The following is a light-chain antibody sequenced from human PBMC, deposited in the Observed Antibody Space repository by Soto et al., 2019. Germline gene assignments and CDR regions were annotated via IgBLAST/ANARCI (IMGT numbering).Light chain of an antibody. Sequence: EIVLTQSPDTLSLSPGERATLSCRASQSVSSDYLVWYQQKPGLPPRLLIYGASRSATGIPDRFSGSGSGTDFILSNSRLEPEDFAVYYCQHYDNTPPSGTFGPGTKVDIK. CDR3: QHYDNTPPSGT. CDR2: GAS. CDR1: QSVSSDY. V-gene: IGKV3-20*01. J-gene: IGKJ3*01.